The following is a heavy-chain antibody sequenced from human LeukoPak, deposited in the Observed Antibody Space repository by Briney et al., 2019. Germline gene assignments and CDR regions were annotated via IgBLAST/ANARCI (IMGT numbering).Heavy chain of an antibody. V-gene: IGHV1-2*02. CDR3: TSSDYPSSDY. Sequence: ASMNVSCKASVYTFTDYYMHWVRQAPGQGLEWMGWIDPRSGGTNFARKFQGRVTMTRDTSISTAYMELSRLTSDDTAVYYCTSSDYPSSDYWGQGTLVTVSS. D-gene: IGHD4/OR15-4a*01. CDR1: VYTFTDYY. CDR2: IDPRSGGT. J-gene: IGHJ4*02.